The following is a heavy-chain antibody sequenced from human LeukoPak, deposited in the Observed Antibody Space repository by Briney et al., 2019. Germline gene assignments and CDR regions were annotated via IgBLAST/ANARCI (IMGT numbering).Heavy chain of an antibody. Sequence: GGSLRLSCAASGFTFSSYGMHWVRQAPGKGLEGVAVISYDGSNKYYADSVKGRSTISRDNSKNTLYLQMNSLRAEDTAVYYCAKPQTYYYDSSGYYYTDWGQGTLVTVSS. CDR2: ISYDGSNK. CDR3: AKPQTYYYDSSGYYYTD. CDR1: GFTFSSYG. V-gene: IGHV3-30*18. J-gene: IGHJ4*02. D-gene: IGHD3-22*01.